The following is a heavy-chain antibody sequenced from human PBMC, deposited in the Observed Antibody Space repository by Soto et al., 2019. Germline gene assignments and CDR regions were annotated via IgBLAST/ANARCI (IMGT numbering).Heavy chain of an antibody. V-gene: IGHV4-4*07. CDR3: ARASYLGKIYYYYGMDV. CDR2: IYTSGST. Sequence: QVQLQESGPGLVKPSETLSLTCTVSGGSISSYYWSWIRQPAGKGLEWIGRIYTSGSTNYNPSLKSRVTMSVDTSKNQFSLKLSAVTAADTAVYYCARASYLGKIYYYYGMDVWGQGTTVTVSS. J-gene: IGHJ6*02. CDR1: GGSISSYY. D-gene: IGHD1-26*01.